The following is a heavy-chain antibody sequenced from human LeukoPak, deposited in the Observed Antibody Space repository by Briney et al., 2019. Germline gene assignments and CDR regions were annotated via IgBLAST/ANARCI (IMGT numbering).Heavy chain of an antibody. D-gene: IGHD5-12*01. CDR1: GYTFTSYD. Sequence: ASVKVSCKASGYTFTSYDINWVRQATGQGLEWMGWINPNSGGTNYAQKFQGRVTMTRDTSISTAYMELSRLRPDDTAVYYCARDGSSGYDDWGQGTLVTVSS. CDR2: INPNSGGT. V-gene: IGHV1-2*02. J-gene: IGHJ4*02. CDR3: ARDGSSGYDD.